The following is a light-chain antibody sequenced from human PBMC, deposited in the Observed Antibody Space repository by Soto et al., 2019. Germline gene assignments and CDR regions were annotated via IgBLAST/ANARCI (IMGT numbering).Light chain of an antibody. J-gene: IGLJ2*01. CDR3: AAWDDSLNGVV. V-gene: IGLV1-44*01. CDR1: TSNIGRNT. Sequence: QSVLTQPPSASGTPGQRVTISCSGSTSNIGRNTVHWYQQLPGTAPKLLIYSNNQRPSGVPDRFSGSKSGTSASLAISGLQSENEADYYCAAWDDSLNGVVFGGGTEVTVL. CDR2: SNN.